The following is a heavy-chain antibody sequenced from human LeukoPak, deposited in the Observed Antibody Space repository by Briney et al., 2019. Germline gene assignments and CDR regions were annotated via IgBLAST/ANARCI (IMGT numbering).Heavy chain of an antibody. CDR2: INPSGGST. J-gene: IGHJ4*02. Sequence: ASVKVSCKASGYTFTSYYMHWVRQAPGQGLEWMGIINPSGGSTSYAQKFQGRVTMTRDTSTSTVYMELSSLRSEDTAVYYCARVQKSRKSVASAVDCWGQGTVVIVSS. CDR1: GYTFTSYY. D-gene: IGHD5-12*01. CDR3: ARVQKSRKSVASAVDC. V-gene: IGHV1-46*01.